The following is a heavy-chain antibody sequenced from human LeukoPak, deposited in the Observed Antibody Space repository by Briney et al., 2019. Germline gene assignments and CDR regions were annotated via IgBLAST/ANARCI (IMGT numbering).Heavy chain of an antibody. V-gene: IGHV5-51*01. D-gene: IGHD6-6*01. Sequence: GESLKISCKGSGYSFTSYWIGWVRQMPGKGLEWMGIIYPGDSDTRYSPSFQGQVTISADKSISTAYLQWSSLKASDTAMYYRARRDPYSSSSSGPFDPWGQGTLVTVSS. CDR2: IYPGDSDT. CDR3: ARRDPYSSSSSGPFDP. J-gene: IGHJ5*02. CDR1: GYSFTSYW.